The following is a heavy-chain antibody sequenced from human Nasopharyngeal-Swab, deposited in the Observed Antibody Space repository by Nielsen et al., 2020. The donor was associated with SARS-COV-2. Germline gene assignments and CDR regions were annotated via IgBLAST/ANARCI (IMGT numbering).Heavy chain of an antibody. J-gene: IGHJ6*02. CDR2: INAGNGNT. V-gene: IGHV1-3*01. CDR1: GYTFSSHG. Sequence: ASVKVSCKASGYTFSSHGMHWVRQAPGQSLEWMGWINAGNGNTKYSQNFQGRVTITRDTSASTGYMELSSLTSEDTAVYYCAVAGGGILGTYYYYGMDVWGQGTTVTVSS. D-gene: IGHD3-16*01. CDR3: AVAGGGILGTYYYYGMDV.